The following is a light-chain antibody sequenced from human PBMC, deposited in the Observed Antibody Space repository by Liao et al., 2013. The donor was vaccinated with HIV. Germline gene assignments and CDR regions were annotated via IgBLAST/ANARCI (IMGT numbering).Light chain of an antibody. Sequence: SYELTQPPSVSVSPGQTATITCSGETLGDKYACWYQQRPGQSPALVIYEDSQRPSGIPERFSGSNSGNTATLTISGTQSMDEADYYCQAWDSSTFYVFGTGTKVTVL. J-gene: IGLJ1*01. CDR3: QAWDSSTFYV. CDR2: EDS. V-gene: IGLV3-1*01. CDR1: TLGDKY.